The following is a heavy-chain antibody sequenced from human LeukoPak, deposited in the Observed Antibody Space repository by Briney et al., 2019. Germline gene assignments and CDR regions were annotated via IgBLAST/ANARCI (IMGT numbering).Heavy chain of an antibody. CDR3: ARSSGYDWEIDY. V-gene: IGHV3-21*01. CDR1: GFTFSSYK. CDR2: ISSSSSYI. D-gene: IGHD5-12*01. Sequence: GGSLRLSCAASGFTFSSYKMNWVRQAPGKGREWVSSISSSSSYIYYTDSVKGRFTISRDNAKNSLNLQMSSPRAEDTAVYYCARSSGYDWEIDYWGQGTLVTVSS. J-gene: IGHJ4*02.